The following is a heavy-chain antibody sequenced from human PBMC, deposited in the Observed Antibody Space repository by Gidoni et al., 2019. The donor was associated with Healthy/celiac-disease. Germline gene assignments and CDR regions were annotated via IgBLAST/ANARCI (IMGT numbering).Heavy chain of an antibody. V-gene: IGHV1-2*04. CDR2: INPNSGGK. J-gene: IGHJ4*02. D-gene: IGHD3-22*01. CDR3: ARGRYYDSSGYHERGFDY. Sequence: QVQLVQSGAEVKKPGASVKVSCKASGYTFTGSYMHWVRQAPGQGLEWMGWINPNSGGKNYAQKFQGWVTMTRDTSISTAYMELSRLRSDETAVYYCARGRYYDSSGYHERGFDYWGQGTLVTVSS. CDR1: GYTFTGSY.